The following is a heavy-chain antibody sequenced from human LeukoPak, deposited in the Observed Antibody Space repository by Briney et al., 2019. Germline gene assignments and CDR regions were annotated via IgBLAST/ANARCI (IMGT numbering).Heavy chain of an antibody. CDR2: IKQDGSEK. Sequence: PGGSLRLSCAASGFTFSSYGMSWVRQAPGKGLEWVANIKQDGSEKYYVDSVKGRFTISRDNAKNSLYLQMNSLRAEDTAVYYCARRGYYYDSSGYLGGFDYWGQGTLVTVSS. CDR1: GFTFSSYG. J-gene: IGHJ4*02. CDR3: ARRGYYYDSSGYLGGFDY. D-gene: IGHD3-22*01. V-gene: IGHV3-7*01.